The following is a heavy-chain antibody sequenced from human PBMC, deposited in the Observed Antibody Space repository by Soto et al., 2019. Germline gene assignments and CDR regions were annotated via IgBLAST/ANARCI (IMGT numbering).Heavy chain of an antibody. V-gene: IGHV3-30-3*01. D-gene: IGHD3-3*01. CDR3: ARDQGATYYDFWSGYPRGSGMDI. Sequence: PCGCMGLGCAACGFSLRISAMDGVRQAPGKGLEWVAVISYDGSNKYYADSVKGRFTISRDNSKNTLYLQMNSLRAEDTAVYYCARDQGATYYDFWSGYPRGSGMDIWGQGTTVTVSS. CDR2: ISYDGSNK. CDR1: GFSLRISA. J-gene: IGHJ6*02.